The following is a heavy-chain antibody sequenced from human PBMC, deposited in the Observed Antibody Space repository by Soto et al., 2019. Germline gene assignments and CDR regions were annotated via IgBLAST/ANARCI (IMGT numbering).Heavy chain of an antibody. D-gene: IGHD3-22*01. J-gene: IGHJ6*02. V-gene: IGHV1-2*02. CDR3: ARTRAPNSGYYPPQASYYYGIDV. CDR2: INPNSGGT. Sequence: ASVKVSCKASGYTFTGYYMHWVRQAPGQGLEWMGWINPNSGGTNYAQKFQGRVTMTRDPSISTVYMQLSRLRSYDTAVYYGARTRAPNSGYYPPQASYYYGIDVWGQGTTVTVSS. CDR1: GYTFTGYY.